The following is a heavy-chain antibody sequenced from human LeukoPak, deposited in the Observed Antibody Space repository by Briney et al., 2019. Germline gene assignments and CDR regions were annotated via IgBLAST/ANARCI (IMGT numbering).Heavy chain of an antibody. CDR2: ISYDGSNK. D-gene: IGHD1-1*01. J-gene: IGHJ1*01. CDR3: AKDARTTEYFQH. Sequence: LSLTCTFSGGSFRTYYWSWIRQRPGKGLEGVAVISYDGSNKFYADSVKGRFTISRDNSKNTLYLQMNSLRAEDTAVYYCAKDARTTEYFQHWGQGTLVTVSS. V-gene: IGHV3-30*18. CDR1: GGSFRTYY.